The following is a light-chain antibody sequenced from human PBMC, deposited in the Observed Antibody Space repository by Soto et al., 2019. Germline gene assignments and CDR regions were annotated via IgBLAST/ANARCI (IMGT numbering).Light chain of an antibody. V-gene: IGLV2-14*01. CDR2: EVS. Sequence: QSALTQPASVSGSPGQSITISCTGTSSDVGGYNYVSWYQQHPGKAPKLMIYEVSNRPSGVSYRFSASKSGNTASLTIAGLQADDEADYYCQSYDPTLRTSLFGGGTKLTVL. CDR1: SSDVGGYNY. CDR3: QSYDPTLRTSL. J-gene: IGLJ2*01.